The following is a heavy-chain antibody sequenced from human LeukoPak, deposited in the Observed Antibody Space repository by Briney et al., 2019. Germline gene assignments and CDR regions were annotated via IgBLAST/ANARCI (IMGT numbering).Heavy chain of an antibody. J-gene: IGHJ4*02. CDR2: ISYDGSNK. D-gene: IGHD5-18*01. CDR1: GFTFSSYA. Sequence: GGSLRLSCAASGFTFSSYAMHWIRQAPGKGLEWVAVISYDGSNKYYADSVKGRFTISRDNSKNTLYLQMNSLRAEDTAVYYCARGGGPDTAMEGYWGQGTLVTVSS. CDR3: ARGGGPDTAMEGY. V-gene: IGHV3-30-3*01.